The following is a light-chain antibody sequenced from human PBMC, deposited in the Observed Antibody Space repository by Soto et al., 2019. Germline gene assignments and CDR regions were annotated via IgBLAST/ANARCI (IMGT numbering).Light chain of an antibody. J-gene: IGKJ2*01. V-gene: IGKV1-39*01. CDR1: QSISSY. Sequence: DIQMTQSPSSLSASVGDRVTITCRASQSISSYLNWYQQKPGKAPRLLIYTTSSLQSGVPSRFSGSGSGTDFTLTIRSLQPEDFATYYCQQSYSTPRTFGQGTKLEI. CDR3: QQSYSTPRT. CDR2: TTS.